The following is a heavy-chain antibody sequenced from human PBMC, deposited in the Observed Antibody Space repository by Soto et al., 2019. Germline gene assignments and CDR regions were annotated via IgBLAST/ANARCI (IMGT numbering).Heavy chain of an antibody. Sequence: ESGGGVVQPGRSLRLSCAASGFIFRRYDMHWLRQAPGKGLEWVALISSDGSNKYYADSVKGRFTISRDNSKNTLYLQKSSLRAEDAAMYYCAKVGSSWFEGAFDIWGQGTMVTVSS. V-gene: IGHV3-30*18. CDR3: AKVGSSWFEGAFDI. CDR1: GFIFRRYD. J-gene: IGHJ3*02. D-gene: IGHD6-13*01. CDR2: ISSDGSNK.